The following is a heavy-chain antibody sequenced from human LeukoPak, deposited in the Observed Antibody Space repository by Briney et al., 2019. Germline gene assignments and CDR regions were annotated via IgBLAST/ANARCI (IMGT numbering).Heavy chain of an antibody. J-gene: IGHJ5*02. D-gene: IGHD4-23*01. CDR2: IYYSGST. Sequence: PSETLSLTCTVSGGSISSSSYYWGWIRQPPGKGLEWIGSIYYSGSTYYNPSLKSRVTISVDTSKNQFSLKLSSVTAADTAVYYCARQIYGGNSPDWFDPWGQGTLVTVSS. V-gene: IGHV4-39*01. CDR3: ARQIYGGNSPDWFDP. CDR1: GGSISSSSYY.